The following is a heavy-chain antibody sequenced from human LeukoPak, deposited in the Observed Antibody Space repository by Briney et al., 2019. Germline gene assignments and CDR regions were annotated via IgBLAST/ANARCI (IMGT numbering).Heavy chain of an antibody. D-gene: IGHD1-1*01. V-gene: IGHV3-13*01. Sequence: GGSLRLSCAASGFTFSGFDMHWVRQPTGQGLEWVSTIGTASDTYYLGSVEGRFTLSRGHAKNSLYLQMNSLTAGDTAVYYCARGPPRGKYYYMDVWRKGTTVTVSS. CDR3: ARGPPRGKYYYMDV. J-gene: IGHJ6*03. CDR2: IGTASDT. CDR1: GFTFSGFD.